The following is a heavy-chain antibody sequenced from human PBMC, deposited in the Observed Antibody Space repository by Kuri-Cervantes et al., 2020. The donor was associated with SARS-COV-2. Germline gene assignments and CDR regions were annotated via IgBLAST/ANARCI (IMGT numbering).Heavy chain of an antibody. D-gene: IGHD4-17*01. V-gene: IGHV3-30-3*01. CDR3: AKDLSPRYGDYYFDY. CDR1: GFTLSNYA. CDR2: MSYDGNHK. Sequence: SLKISCAASGFTLSNYAMHWVRQAPGKGLEWVAVMSYDGNHKYYADSVKGRFTISRYNSKNTLYLQMNSLRAEDTAVYYCAKDLSPRYGDYYFDYWGQGTLVTVSS. J-gene: IGHJ4*02.